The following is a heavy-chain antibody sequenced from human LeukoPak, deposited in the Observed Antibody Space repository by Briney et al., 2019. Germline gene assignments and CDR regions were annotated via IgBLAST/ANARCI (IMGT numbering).Heavy chain of an antibody. J-gene: IGHJ4*02. Sequence: PGGSLRLSCAASGFTFSSYEMNWVRQAPGKGLEWVSYISSSGSTIYYADSVKGRFTISRDNAKNSLYLQMNSLRAEDTAVYYCARVSQSYSSGWDYWGQGTLVTVSS. CDR3: ARVSQSYSSGWDY. CDR1: GFTFSSYE. V-gene: IGHV3-48*03. CDR2: ISSSGSTI. D-gene: IGHD6-19*01.